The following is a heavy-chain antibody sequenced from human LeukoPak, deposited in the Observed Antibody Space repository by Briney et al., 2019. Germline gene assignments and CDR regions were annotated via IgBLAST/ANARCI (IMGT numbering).Heavy chain of an antibody. CDR3: AREVGDTALNYFGIDV. CDR1: GFTVSTNY. V-gene: IGHV3-53*01. Sequence: GGSLRLSCAASGFTVSTNYMSWVRQAPGKGLEWVSIIFSGGATYYADSVKGRFTISRENSKNTLYLQMTNLRVEDTAVYYCAREVGDTALNYFGIDVWGQGTTVIVS. J-gene: IGHJ6*02. D-gene: IGHD5-18*01. CDR2: IFSGGAT.